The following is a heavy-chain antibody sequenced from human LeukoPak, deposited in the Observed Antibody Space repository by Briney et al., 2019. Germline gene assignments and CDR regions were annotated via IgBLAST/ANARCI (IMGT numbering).Heavy chain of an antibody. CDR3: AREILTDYYYYYGMDV. CDR1: GFTFSSYA. Sequence: GGSLRLSCAASGFTFSSYAMHWVRQAPGKGLEWVAVISYDGSNKYYADSAKGRFTISRDNTKNTLYLQMNSLGAEDTAVYYCAREILTDYYYYYGMDVWGQGTTVTVSS. V-gene: IGHV3-30-3*01. D-gene: IGHD3-9*01. J-gene: IGHJ6*02. CDR2: ISYDGSNK.